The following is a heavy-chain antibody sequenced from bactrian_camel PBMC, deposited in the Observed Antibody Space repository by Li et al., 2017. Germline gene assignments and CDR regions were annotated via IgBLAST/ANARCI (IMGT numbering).Heavy chain of an antibody. J-gene: IGHJ4*01. V-gene: IGHV3S53*01. CDR3: AVYGGLRRICPRLDRFDSGYVQY. Sequence: HVQLVESGGGSVQAGESLTLSCSISGYTYSSYCMGWWRQFPGKTRWEREVVATIDSGALTQYADSVKGRFTISHDNAKNTVYLQMNNLKPDDSAMYYCAVYGGLRRICPRLDRFDSGYVQYRGQGTQVTVS. CDR2: IDSGALT. D-gene: IGHD3*01. CDR1: GYTYSSYC.